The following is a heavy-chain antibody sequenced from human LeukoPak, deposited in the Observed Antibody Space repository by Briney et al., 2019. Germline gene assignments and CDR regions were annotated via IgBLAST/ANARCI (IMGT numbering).Heavy chain of an antibody. Sequence: SQTLSLTCTVPGGSISSGGYYWSWIRQHPGKGLEWIGYIYYSGSTYYNPSLKSRVTISVDTSKNQFSLKLSSVTAADTAVYYCAREIAARPEGYYYYYMDVWGKGTTVTVSS. CDR3: AREIAARPEGYYYYYMDV. D-gene: IGHD6-6*01. J-gene: IGHJ6*03. CDR1: GGSISSGGYY. V-gene: IGHV4-31*03. CDR2: IYYSGST.